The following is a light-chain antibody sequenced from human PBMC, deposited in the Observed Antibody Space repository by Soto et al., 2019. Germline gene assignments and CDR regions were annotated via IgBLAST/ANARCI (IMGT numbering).Light chain of an antibody. CDR1: RDISNS. J-gene: IGKJ1*01. Sequence: DIQMTQSPSSVSASVGHRLTITCRASRDISNSLAWYQQTPGKAPKLLLRGASSLHRGVPSRFNGGGAGTEFTLTISSLQPADFATYYCQQTSAFPRTFGQGTRWIS. V-gene: IGKV1-12*01. CDR2: GAS. CDR3: QQTSAFPRT.